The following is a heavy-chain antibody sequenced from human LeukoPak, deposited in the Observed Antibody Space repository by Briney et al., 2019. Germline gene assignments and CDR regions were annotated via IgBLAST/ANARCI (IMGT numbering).Heavy chain of an antibody. CDR3: GRAEELYVGSPPLYYYYLDV. CDR2: IYYTGST. Sequence: NPSETLSLTCSLSGGSMSSYYWNSIRHTPGKGLEWIGYIYYTGSTNYSPSFKSRVTISLDTSKKQIFLNMNSVTAADTAVYYCGRAEELYVGSPPLYYYYLDVWGKGTTVTVSS. CDR1: GGSMSSYY. J-gene: IGHJ6*03. V-gene: IGHV4-59*01. D-gene: IGHD1-26*01.